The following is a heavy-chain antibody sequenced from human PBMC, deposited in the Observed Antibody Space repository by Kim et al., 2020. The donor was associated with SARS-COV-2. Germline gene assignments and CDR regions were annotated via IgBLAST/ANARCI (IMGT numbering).Heavy chain of an antibody. D-gene: IGHD3-22*01. V-gene: IGHV3-23*01. CDR3: AKGMSSGIYGMDV. J-gene: IGHJ6*02. CDR2: ISGSGGST. Sequence: GGSLRLSCAASGFTFSSYAMNWVRQAPGKGLEWVSAISGSGGSTFYADSVKGRFTISRDNSKNTLYLQMNSLRAEDTAVFYCAKGMSSGIYGMDVWAQGTTVTVSS. CDR1: GFTFSSYA.